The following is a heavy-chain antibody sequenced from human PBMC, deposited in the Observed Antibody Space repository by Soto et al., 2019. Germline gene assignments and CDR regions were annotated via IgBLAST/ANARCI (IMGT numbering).Heavy chain of an antibody. D-gene: IGHD6-19*01. CDR2: LIPIFGTA. CDR3: ARGVDRPSSGWYDSGPHY. V-gene: IGHV1-69*13. CDR1: GGTFSSYA. J-gene: IGHJ4*01. Sequence: PVKVSCKASGGTFSSYAISWVRQAPGQGLEWMGGLIPIFGTANYAQKFEGRVTISADQSTSSASMELSSLRSEDTAVYYCARGVDRPSSGWYDSGPHYWVHGTLVTASP.